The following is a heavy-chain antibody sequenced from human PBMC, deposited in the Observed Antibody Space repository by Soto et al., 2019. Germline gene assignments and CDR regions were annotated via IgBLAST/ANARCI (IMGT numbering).Heavy chain of an antibody. CDR1: GGSISSGGYY. Sequence: QVQLQESGPGLVKPSQTLSLTCTVSGGSISSGGYYWSWIRQHPGRGLEWIGYISYSGSTYYNPSLKSRVTISVDTSKNQFSPKLSSVTAADTAVYYCARDDTGTGYYYYGMDVWGQGTTVTVSS. CDR2: ISYSGST. V-gene: IGHV4-31*03. CDR3: ARDDTGTGYYYYGMDV. J-gene: IGHJ6*02. D-gene: IGHD1-1*01.